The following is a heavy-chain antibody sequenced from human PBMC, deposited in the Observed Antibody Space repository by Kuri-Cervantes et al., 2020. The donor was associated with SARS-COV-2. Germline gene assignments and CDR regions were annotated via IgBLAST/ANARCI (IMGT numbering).Heavy chain of an antibody. CDR2: IIPILGIA. J-gene: IGHJ4*02. CDR1: GGTFSSYA. CDR3: ARCIAVAESDY. D-gene: IGHD6-19*01. V-gene: IGHV1-69*10. Sequence: ASVKVSCKASGGTFSSYAISWVRQAPGQGLEWMGGIIPILGIANYAQKFQGRVTITADKSTSTAYMELRSLRSDDTAVYYCARCIAVAESDYWGQGTLVTGYS.